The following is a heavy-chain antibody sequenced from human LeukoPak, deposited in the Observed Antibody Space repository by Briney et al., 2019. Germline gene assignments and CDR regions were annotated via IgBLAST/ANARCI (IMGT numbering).Heavy chain of an antibody. J-gene: IGHJ4*02. Sequence: GGSLRLSCAASGFTFSSYSMNWVRQAPGKGLEWVSSISSSSSYIYYADSVKGRFTISSDNAKNSLYLQMNSLRAEDTAVYYCARVEADGDYAGLDYWGQGTLVTVSS. D-gene: IGHD4-17*01. V-gene: IGHV3-21*01. CDR2: ISSSSSYI. CDR3: ARVEADGDYAGLDY. CDR1: GFTFSSYS.